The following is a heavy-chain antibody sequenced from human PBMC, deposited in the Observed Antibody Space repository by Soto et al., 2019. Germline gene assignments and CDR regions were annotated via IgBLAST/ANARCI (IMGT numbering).Heavy chain of an antibody. CDR2: INHSGST. Sequence: PSETLSLTGAVCGGSCSGYYWSWIRQPPGKGLEWIGEINHSGSTNYNPSLKSRVTISVDTSKNQFSLKLSSVTAADTAVYYCARGRVEVPPFFNLLHPLSQATLLTV. D-gene: IGHD3-10*01. J-gene: IGHJ5*02. CDR3: ARGRVEVPPFFNLLHP. V-gene: IGHV4-34*01. CDR1: GGSCSGYY.